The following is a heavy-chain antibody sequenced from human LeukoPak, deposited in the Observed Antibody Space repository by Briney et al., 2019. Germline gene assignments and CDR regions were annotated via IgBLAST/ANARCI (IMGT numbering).Heavy chain of an antibody. J-gene: IGHJ4*02. CDR3: ARVIYSGWEGELSD. CDR2: INSDGSTT. D-gene: IGHD6-19*01. V-gene: IGHV3-74*01. CDR1: GFTFSGFW. Sequence: GGSLRLSCAASGFTFSGFWMHWVRQAPGKGLVWVSRINSDGSTTSYADSVMGRFTISRDNAKNTLYLQMNSLRAEDTAVYYCARVIYSGWEGELSDWGQGTLVTVSS.